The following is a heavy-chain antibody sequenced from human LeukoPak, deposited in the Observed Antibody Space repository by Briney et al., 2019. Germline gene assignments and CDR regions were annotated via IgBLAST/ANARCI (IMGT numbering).Heavy chain of an antibody. D-gene: IGHD3-10*01. CDR3: ARDLGGSGTENY. V-gene: IGHV3-21*01. Sequence: GGSLRLSCAASGFTFSSYSMNWVRQAPGKGLEWFSSISSSSSYIYYAASVKGRFANSRDNAKNSLYLQMNSLRAEDTAVYYCARDLGGSGTENYWGQGTLVTVSS. CDR2: ISSSSSYI. J-gene: IGHJ4*02. CDR1: GFTFSSYS.